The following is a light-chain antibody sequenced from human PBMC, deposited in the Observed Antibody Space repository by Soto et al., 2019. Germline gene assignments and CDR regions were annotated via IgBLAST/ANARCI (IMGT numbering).Light chain of an antibody. J-gene: IGLJ3*02. Sequence: QSALTQPPSASGSPGQSVTISRTGTSSDVGGYNYVSWYQQHPGKAPKLMIYEVSKRPSGVPDRFSGSKSGNTASLTVSGLQAEDEVDYYCSSYAGSNNWVFGGGTKLTVL. CDR3: SSYAGSNNWV. CDR1: SSDVGGYNY. V-gene: IGLV2-8*01. CDR2: EVS.